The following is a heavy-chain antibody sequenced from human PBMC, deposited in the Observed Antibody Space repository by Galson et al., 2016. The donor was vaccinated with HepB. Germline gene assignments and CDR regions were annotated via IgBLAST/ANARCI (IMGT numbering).Heavy chain of an antibody. CDR2: IDHSGDT. CDR1: GGSFNAYY. D-gene: IGHD2-15*01. J-gene: IGHJ5*02. Sequence: LSLTCGVDGGSFNAYYWSWIRQPPGKGLEWIGEIDHSGDTKYNPSLKSRVTLSVDTSKNQFSLELTSMTAADTAVYYCAGVVVAATNWFDPWGQGTLVTVSS. CDR3: AGVVVAATNWFDP. V-gene: IGHV4-34*01.